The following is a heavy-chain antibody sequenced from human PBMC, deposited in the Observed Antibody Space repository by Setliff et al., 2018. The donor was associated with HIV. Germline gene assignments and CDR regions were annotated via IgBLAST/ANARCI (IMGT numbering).Heavy chain of an antibody. CDR1: GFRFSNFH. J-gene: IGHJ4*02. CDR2: IGKSGTK. V-gene: IGHV3-48*03. D-gene: IGHD5-12*01. Sequence: PGGSLRLSCAASGFRFSNFHMHWVRQAPGRGLEWVSFIGKSGTKYYTDSVKGRFTISRDDDRNFLFLQMNSLRAEDTAIYYCARVMIGYSGYDAFDYWGQGTLVTVSS. CDR3: ARVMIGYSGYDAFDY.